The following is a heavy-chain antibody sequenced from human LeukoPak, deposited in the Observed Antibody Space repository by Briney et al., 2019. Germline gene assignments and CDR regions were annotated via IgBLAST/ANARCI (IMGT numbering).Heavy chain of an antibody. Sequence: SQTLSLTCAVSGGSISSYYWSWIRQPPGKGLEWIGYIYYSGSTNYNPSLKSRVTISVDTSKNQFSLKLSSVTAADTAVYYCARDFTELSGSYPRAYYYYYMDVWGKGTTVTVSS. CDR2: IYYSGST. J-gene: IGHJ6*03. CDR1: GGSISSYY. V-gene: IGHV4-59*01. CDR3: ARDFTELSGSYPRAYYYYYMDV. D-gene: IGHD1-26*01.